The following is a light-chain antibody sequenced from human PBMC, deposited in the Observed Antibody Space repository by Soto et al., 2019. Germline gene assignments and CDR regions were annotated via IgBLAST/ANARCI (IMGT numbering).Light chain of an antibody. Sequence: DIQMTQSPSSLSASVGYRFTITCRASQSIASYLNWYQKKQGKAPKLLIYAESTLQGGVPLRLSGSGYGTDLTITITSTKNEDFETYYCQQSYTYTGTFGHGTKVDIK. V-gene: IGKV1-39*01. J-gene: IGKJ1*01. CDR1: QSIASY. CDR2: AES. CDR3: QQSYTYTGT.